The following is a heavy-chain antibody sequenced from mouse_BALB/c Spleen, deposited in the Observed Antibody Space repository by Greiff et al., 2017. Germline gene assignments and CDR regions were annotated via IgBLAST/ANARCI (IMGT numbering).Heavy chain of an antibody. Sequence: QVQLQQSGPELVKPGASVKISCKASGYAFSSSWMNWVKQRPGQGLEWIGRIYPGDGDTNYNGKFKGKATLTADKSSSTAYMQLSSLTSVDSAVYFCARLDTTAPYYAMDYWGQGTSVTVSS. V-gene: IGHV1-82*01. CDR1: GYAFSSSW. CDR2: IYPGDGDT. CDR3: ARLDTTAPYYAMDY. J-gene: IGHJ4*01. D-gene: IGHD1-2*01.